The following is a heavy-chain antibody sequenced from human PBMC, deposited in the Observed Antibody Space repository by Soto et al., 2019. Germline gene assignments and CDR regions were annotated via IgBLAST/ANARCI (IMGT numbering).Heavy chain of an antibody. CDR1: GYTFTNYG. J-gene: IGHJ6*02. V-gene: IGHV1-18*01. D-gene: IGHD2-2*01. CDR2: ISAYNGNT. Sequence: QVQLVQSGAEVKKPGASVKVSCKASGYTFTNYGISWVRQAPGQGLEWMGWISAYNGNTNYAQKLQGRVTMTTDTYTSTAYMELRRLRSDDTAVYYCARDDIVVVQGYYYGMDVWGQGTTVTVSS. CDR3: ARDDIVVVQGYYYGMDV.